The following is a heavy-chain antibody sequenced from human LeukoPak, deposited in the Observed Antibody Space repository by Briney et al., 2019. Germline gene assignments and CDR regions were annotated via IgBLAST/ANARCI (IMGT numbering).Heavy chain of an antibody. D-gene: IGHD1-26*01. CDR1: GFIFTNYW. Sequence: GGSLRLSCGASGFIFTNYWMHWVRQPPGKGLVWVSLISSDGSTTAYADSVKGRFTISRDNAKNTLYLQMNSLRAEDTALYYCATELPFDYWGQGTLVTVSS. J-gene: IGHJ4*02. CDR3: ATELPFDY. V-gene: IGHV3-74*01. CDR2: ISSDGSTT.